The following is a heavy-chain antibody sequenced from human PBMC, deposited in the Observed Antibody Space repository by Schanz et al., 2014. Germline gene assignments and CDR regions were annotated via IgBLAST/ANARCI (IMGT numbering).Heavy chain of an antibody. Sequence: QVQLQQWGAGLLKPSETLSLTCAVYGGSFSGYYWTWIRQPPGKGLEWIGEIHHSGSTNYNPSLKSRVTISMDPSKTQFPLKLSSVTAADTAVYYCARGEWSTSQFDYWGHGTLVTVSS. CDR1: GGSFSGYY. CDR2: IHHSGST. V-gene: IGHV4-34*01. CDR3: ARGEWSTSQFDY. D-gene: IGHD2-2*01. J-gene: IGHJ4*01.